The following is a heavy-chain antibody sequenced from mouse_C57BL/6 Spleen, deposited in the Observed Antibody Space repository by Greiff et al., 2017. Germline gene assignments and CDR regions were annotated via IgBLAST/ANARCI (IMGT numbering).Heavy chain of an antibody. J-gene: IGHJ1*03. CDR2: IHPTSGST. Sequence: QVQLQQPGAELVKPGASVKLSCKASGYTFTSYWMHWVKQRPGQGLEWIGMIHPTSGSTNYNEKFKSKATLTVDKSSSTAYMQLSSLTSEDSAVDYCARWGKNIRYFDVWGTGTTVTVSS. V-gene: IGHV1-64*01. CDR3: ARWGKNIRYFDV. CDR1: GYTFTSYW.